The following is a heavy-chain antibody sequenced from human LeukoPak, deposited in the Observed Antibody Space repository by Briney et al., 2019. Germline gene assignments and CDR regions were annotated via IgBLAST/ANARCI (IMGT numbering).Heavy chain of an antibody. D-gene: IGHD6-13*01. J-gene: IGHJ4*02. CDR1: GGSISSNTYF. V-gene: IGHV4-31*03. Sequence: SETLSLTCTVSGGSISSNTYFWGWIGQHPGKGLEWIGYIYHTGITYYNPSLKSRVTISVDTPNNQFSLKLTSVTAADTAVYYCARVLSGAAGTPDFWGQGTLVTVSS. CDR2: IYHTGIT. CDR3: ARVLSGAAGTPDF.